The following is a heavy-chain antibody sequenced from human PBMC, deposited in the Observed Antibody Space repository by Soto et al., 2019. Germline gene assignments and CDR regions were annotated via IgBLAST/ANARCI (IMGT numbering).Heavy chain of an antibody. CDR2: ISGGGGST. CDR3: AKDKWTVTTGFDY. CDR1: GFTFTGYA. Sequence: EVQLLESGGGLLHLGGSLRLSCEASGFTFTGYALSWVARAPGKGLGWVSAISGGGGSTYYADSVKGRFTISRDNSKNTLYLQMNSLRAEDTAVYYCAKDKWTVTTGFDYWGQGTLVTVSS. V-gene: IGHV3-23*01. J-gene: IGHJ4*02. D-gene: IGHD4-17*01.